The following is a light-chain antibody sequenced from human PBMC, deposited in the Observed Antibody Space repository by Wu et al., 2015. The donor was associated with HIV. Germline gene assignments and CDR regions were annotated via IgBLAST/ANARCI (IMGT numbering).Light chain of an antibody. CDR2: AAS. CDR3: QQYYSYPTWT. V-gene: IGKV1-8*01. J-gene: IGKJ1*01. CDR1: QGISSY. Sequence: IRMTQSPSSLSASTGDRVTITCRASQGISSYLAWYQQKPGKAPKLLIYAASTLQSGVPSRFSGSGSGTDFTLTISCLQSEDFATYYCQQYYSYPTWTFGQGTKVEIK.